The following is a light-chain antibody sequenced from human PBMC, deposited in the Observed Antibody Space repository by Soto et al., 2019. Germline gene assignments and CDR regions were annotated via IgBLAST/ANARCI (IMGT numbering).Light chain of an antibody. V-gene: IGLV2-23*01. J-gene: IGLJ2*01. CDR1: SNYVGTYNL. CDR3: CSYGRSVV. Sequence: QSALTQPASVSGSPGQSITISCTGISNYVGTYNLVSWYQHHPGKAPKLIIYEASKRPSGVPNRFSGSKSGNTASLTISGLHAEDEADYYCCSYGRSVVFGGGTKLTVL. CDR2: EAS.